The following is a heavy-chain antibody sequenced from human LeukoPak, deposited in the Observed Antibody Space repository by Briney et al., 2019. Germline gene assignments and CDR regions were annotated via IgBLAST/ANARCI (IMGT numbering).Heavy chain of an antibody. J-gene: IGHJ4*02. V-gene: IGHV3-30*02. CDR1: GFTFSSYG. CDR2: IRYDGSNK. CDR3: AKDYDFWSGLFDY. Sequence: GGSLRLSCAASGFTFSSYGMHWVRQAPGKGLEWVAFIRYDGSNKYYADSVKGRFTISRDNSKNTLYLQMNSLRAEDTAVYYCAKDYDFWSGLFDYWGQGTLVTVSS. D-gene: IGHD3-3*01.